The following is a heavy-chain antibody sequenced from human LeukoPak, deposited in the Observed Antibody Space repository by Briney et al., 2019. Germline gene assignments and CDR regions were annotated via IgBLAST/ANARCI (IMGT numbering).Heavy chain of an antibody. CDR3: ARHLGSGWSIDY. Sequence: SETLSLTCAVYGGSFSGYYWSWIRQPPGKGLEWIGEINHSGSTNYNPSLKSRVTISVDTSKNQFSLKLSSVTAADTAMYYCARHLGSGWSIDYWGQGTLVTVSS. CDR1: GGSFSGYY. CDR2: INHSGST. D-gene: IGHD6-19*01. J-gene: IGHJ4*02. V-gene: IGHV4-34*01.